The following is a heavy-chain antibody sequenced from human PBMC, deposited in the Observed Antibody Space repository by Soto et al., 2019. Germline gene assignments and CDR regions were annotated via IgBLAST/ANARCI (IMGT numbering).Heavy chain of an antibody. CDR3: ARLARGYSYGYGDY. CDR1: GFTFSSYS. Sequence: LXLSCDASGFTFSSYSMSWVRQAPGKGLEWVSAVTGSGGSTCYADSVKGRFTISRDNSKNTLYLQMNSLRAEDTAIYYCARLARGYSYGYGDYWGQGTLVTVSS. CDR2: VTGSGGST. V-gene: IGHV3-23*01. D-gene: IGHD5-18*01. J-gene: IGHJ4*02.